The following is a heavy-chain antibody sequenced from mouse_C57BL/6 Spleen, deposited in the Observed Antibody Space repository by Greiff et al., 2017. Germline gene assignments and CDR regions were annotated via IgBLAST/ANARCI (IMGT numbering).Heavy chain of an antibody. CDR1: GFTFSDYG. CDR2: ISSGSSTI. CDR3: ARPELGGLFAY. Sequence: EVQRVESGGGLVKPGGSLKLSCAASGFTFSDYGMHWVRQAPEKGLEWVAYISSGSSTIYYADTVKGRFTISRDNAKNTLFLQMTSLRSEDTAMYYCARPELGGLFAYWGQGTLVTVSA. V-gene: IGHV5-17*01. D-gene: IGHD4-1*01. J-gene: IGHJ3*01.